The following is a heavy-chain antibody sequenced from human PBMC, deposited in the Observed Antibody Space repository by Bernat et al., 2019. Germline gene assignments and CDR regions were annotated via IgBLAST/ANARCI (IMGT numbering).Heavy chain of an antibody. V-gene: IGHV3-33*06. Sequence: VQLVESGGGVVQPGRSLRLSCAASGFTFSSYGMHWVRQAPGKGLEWVAVIWYDGSNKYYADSVKGRFTISRDNSKNTLYLQMNSLRAEDTAVYYCANDYDSSGNFDLWGRGTLVTVSS. CDR2: IWYDGSNK. CDR3: ANDYDSSGNFDL. D-gene: IGHD3-22*01. CDR1: GFTFSSYG. J-gene: IGHJ2*01.